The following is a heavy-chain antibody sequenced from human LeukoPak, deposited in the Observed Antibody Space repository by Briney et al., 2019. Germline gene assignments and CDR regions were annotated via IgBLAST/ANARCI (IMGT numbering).Heavy chain of an antibody. D-gene: IGHD3-3*01. Sequence: SGPTLVNPSETLSLTCTVSGGSISSYYWSWIRQPPGKGLEWIGYIYYSGTTNYNPSLKSRVTISVDTSKNQFSLKLTSVTAADTAVYYCARDVFWRGPDYWGQGTLVTVSS. CDR2: IYYSGTT. J-gene: IGHJ4*02. CDR1: GGSISSYY. V-gene: IGHV4-59*01. CDR3: ARDVFWRGPDY.